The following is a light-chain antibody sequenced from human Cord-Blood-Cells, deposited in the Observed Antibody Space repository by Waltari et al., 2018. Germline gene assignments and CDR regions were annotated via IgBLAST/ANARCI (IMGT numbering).Light chain of an antibody. CDR3: QQYYSTPQT. V-gene: IGKV4-1*01. CDR1: QSVLYSSNNKNY. Sequence: DIVMTQSPDSLAVSLGERATINCNSSQSVLYSSNNKNYLAWYQQKPGQPPKLLIYWASTRESGVPDRFSGSGSGTDFTLTISSLQAEDVAVYYCQQYYSTPQTFGQETKVEIK. J-gene: IGKJ1*01. CDR2: WAS.